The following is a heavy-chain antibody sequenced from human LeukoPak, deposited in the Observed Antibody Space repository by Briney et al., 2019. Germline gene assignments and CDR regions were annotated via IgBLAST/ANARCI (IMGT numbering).Heavy chain of an antibody. CDR3: ARGNGIAVAGMGFGP. Sequence: SETLSLTCTVSGGSISSYYWSWIRQPPGKGLEWIGYIYYSGSTNYNPSLKSRVTISVDTSKNQFSLKLSSVTAADTAVYYCARGNGIAVAGMGFGPWGQGTLVTVSS. CDR2: IYYSGST. CDR1: GGSISSYY. V-gene: IGHV4-59*01. J-gene: IGHJ5*02. D-gene: IGHD6-19*01.